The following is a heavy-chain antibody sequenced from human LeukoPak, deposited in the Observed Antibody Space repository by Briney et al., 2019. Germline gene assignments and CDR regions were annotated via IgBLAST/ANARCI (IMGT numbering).Heavy chain of an antibody. J-gene: IGHJ4*02. CDR2: INSDESST. V-gene: IGHV3-74*01. Sequence: GGSLRLSCAASGFTFSSYWMRWVRHAPGKGLVWVSRINSDESSTTYADSVKGRFTISRDNAKNTLYLQMNSLRAEDTAVYFCARVRFLEWSPFDYWGQGTLVTVSS. CDR3: ARVRFLEWSPFDY. D-gene: IGHD3-3*01. CDR1: GFTFSSYW.